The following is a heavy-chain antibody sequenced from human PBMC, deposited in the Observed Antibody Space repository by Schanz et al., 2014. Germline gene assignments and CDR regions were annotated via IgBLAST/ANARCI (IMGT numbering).Heavy chain of an antibody. V-gene: IGHV1-69*04. D-gene: IGHD3-22*01. J-gene: IGHJ4*02. Sequence: QVQLVQSGAEVRKPGASVKVSCKASGYTFTSYGINWVRQAPGQGLEWMGRIIPILGIANYAQKFQGRVTNTADKSTSTAYMDLSSLRPEDTAVYYCARSNYYDNSDYYNSFDYWGQGTLVTVSS. CDR3: ARSNYYDNSDYYNSFDY. CDR1: GYTFTSYG. CDR2: IIPILGIA.